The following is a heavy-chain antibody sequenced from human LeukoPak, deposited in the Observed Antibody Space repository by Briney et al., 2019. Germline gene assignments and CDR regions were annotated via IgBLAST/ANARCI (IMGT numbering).Heavy chain of an antibody. CDR3: ARVSSGWLSAFDI. V-gene: IGHV1-2*06. J-gene: IGHJ3*02. CDR2: INPNSGGT. Sequence: ASVMVSCKASGYSFTGYYMDGVRQAPGQWLEWMGRINPNSGGTNYAQKFQGRVTMTRDTSISTAYMKLSRLRSDDTAVYYCARVSSGWLSAFDIWGQGTMVTVSS. CDR1: GYSFTGYY. D-gene: IGHD6-19*01.